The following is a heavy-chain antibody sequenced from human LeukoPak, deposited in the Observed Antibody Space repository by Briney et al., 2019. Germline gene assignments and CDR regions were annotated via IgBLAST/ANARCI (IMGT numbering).Heavy chain of an antibody. J-gene: IGHJ6*03. CDR2: ISSSSSYI. Sequence: PGGSLRLSCAASGFTFSSYSMNWVRQAPGKGLEWVSSISSSSSYIYYADSVKGRFTISRDNAKNSLSLQMNSLRAEDTAVYYCAREVAFGDYMDVWGKGTTVTVSS. CDR3: AREVAFGDYMDV. CDR1: GFTFSSYS. D-gene: IGHD5-12*01. V-gene: IGHV3-21*01.